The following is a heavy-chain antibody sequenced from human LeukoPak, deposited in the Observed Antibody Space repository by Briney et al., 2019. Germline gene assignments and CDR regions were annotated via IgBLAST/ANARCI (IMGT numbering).Heavy chain of an antibody. D-gene: IGHD3-10*01. J-gene: IGHJ4*02. CDR1: RFPFSSYA. CDR2: ISGSGGST. CDR3: AKGEDYYGSGSTL. Sequence: PGGSLRLSCAASRFPFSSYAMSWVRQAPGKGLEWVSAISGSGGSTYYADSVKGRFTISRDNSKNTLYLQMNSLRAEDTAVYYCAKGEDYYGSGSTLWGQGTLVTVSS. V-gene: IGHV3-23*01.